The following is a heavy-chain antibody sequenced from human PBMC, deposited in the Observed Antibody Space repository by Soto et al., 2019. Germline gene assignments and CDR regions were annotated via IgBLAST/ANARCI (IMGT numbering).Heavy chain of an antibody. D-gene: IGHD3-16*02. V-gene: IGHV3-23*01. CDR1: GSTFSSYA. Sequence: EVQVLQSGGGLVQPGESLRLFCAASGSTFSSYAMSWVRQAPGKGLEWVAGISGRGSTNYADSVKGRVAISRDNTKNTLNLQINSLSAEDTAVYYCATEKDNEYVWGSYRDTSDYWGQGTLVTVSS. CDR3: ATEKDNEYVWGSYRDTSDY. J-gene: IGHJ4*02. CDR2: ISGRGST.